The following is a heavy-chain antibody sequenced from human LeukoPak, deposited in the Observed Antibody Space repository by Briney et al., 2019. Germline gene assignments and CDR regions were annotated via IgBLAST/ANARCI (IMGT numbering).Heavy chain of an antibody. J-gene: IGHJ4*02. CDR1: GYTFTSYA. CDR2: INAGNGNT. V-gene: IGHV1-3*01. CDR3: ARDVDTAMAYDY. D-gene: IGHD5-18*01. Sequence: GALVKVSCKASGYTFTSYAMHWVRQAPGQRLEWMGWINAGNGNTKYSQKFQGRVTITRDTSASTAYMELSSLRSEDTAVYYCARDVDTAMAYDYWGQGTLVTVSS.